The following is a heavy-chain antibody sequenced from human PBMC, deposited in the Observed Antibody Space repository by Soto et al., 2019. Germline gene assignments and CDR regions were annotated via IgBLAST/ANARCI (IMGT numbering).Heavy chain of an antibody. CDR1: GCTFTSYG. V-gene: IGHV1-18*04. D-gene: IGHD2-15*01. J-gene: IGHJ6*02. Sequence: ASVKFSCKSSGCTFTSYGISWVRQAPGQGLEWMGWISAYNGNTNYAQKLQGRVTMTTDTSTSTAYMELRSLRSDDTAVYYCARVVGCSGGGCGGGYYDGIDVGG. CDR2: ISAYNGNT. CDR3: ARVVGCSGGGCGGGYYDGIDV.